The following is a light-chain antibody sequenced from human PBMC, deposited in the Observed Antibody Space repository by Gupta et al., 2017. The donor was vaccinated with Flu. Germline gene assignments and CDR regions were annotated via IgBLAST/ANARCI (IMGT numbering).Light chain of an antibody. CDR1: QSVSSY. CDR2: AAS. CDR3: QQRSNWPVT. J-gene: IGKJ2*01. Sequence: IVLTQSPATLSLSPWERATLSCRASQSVSSYLAWYQQKPGQAPRLLIYAASNRDTGIPARFSGSGSGTDFTLTISSLEPEDFAVYYCQQRSNWPVTFGEGTKLEIK. V-gene: IGKV3-11*01.